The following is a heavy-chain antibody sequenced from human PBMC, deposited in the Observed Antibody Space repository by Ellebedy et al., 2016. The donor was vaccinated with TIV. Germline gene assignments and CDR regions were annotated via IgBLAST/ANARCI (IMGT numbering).Heavy chain of an antibody. CDR3: ARGLRDYYDSSGYDY. D-gene: IGHD3-22*01. CDR2: INPNSGGT. CDR1: GYTFTGYY. Sequence: ASVKVSXKASGYTFTGYYMHWVRQAPGQGLEWMGWINPNSGGTNYAQKFQGRVTMTRDTSISTAYMELSRLRSEDTAVYYCARGLRDYYDSSGYDYWGQGTLVTVSS. V-gene: IGHV1-2*02. J-gene: IGHJ4*02.